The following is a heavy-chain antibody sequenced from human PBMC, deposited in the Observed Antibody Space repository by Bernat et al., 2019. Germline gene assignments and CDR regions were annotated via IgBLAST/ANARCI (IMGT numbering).Heavy chain of an antibody. CDR1: GFIVSSNY. CDR3: AGANWNDQTVP. CDR2: IYSGGST. Sequence: EVQLVETGGGLIQPGGSLRLSCAASGFIVSSNYISWVRQAPGKGLEWVSVIYSGGSTYYADSVKGRFTSSRDNSKNTLYLQMNSLRAEDTAVYYCAGANWNDQTVPWGQGTLVTVSP. V-gene: IGHV3-53*02. D-gene: IGHD1-20*01. J-gene: IGHJ5*02.